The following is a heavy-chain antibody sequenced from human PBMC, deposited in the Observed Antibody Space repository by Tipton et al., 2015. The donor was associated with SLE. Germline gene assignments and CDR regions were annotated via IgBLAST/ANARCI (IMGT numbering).Heavy chain of an antibody. CDR3: ASGSLTANAAFDV. CDR2: INRSGST. V-gene: IGHV4-34*01. J-gene: IGHJ3*01. Sequence: TLSLTCAVYGGSFSGYYWSWIRQPPGKGLEWIGEINRSGSTNYNPSLKSRVTVSGDTSKNQISLKLRSVTAADTAVYHCASGSLTANAAFDVWGQGTMVTVSP. D-gene: IGHD3-9*01. CDR1: GGSFSGYY.